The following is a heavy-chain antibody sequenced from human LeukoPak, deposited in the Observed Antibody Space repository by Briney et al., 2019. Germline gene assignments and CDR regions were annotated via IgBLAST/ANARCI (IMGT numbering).Heavy chain of an antibody. V-gene: IGHV3-64*01. D-gene: IGHD3-10*01. CDR1: GFTFSSYT. Sequence: PGGSLRLSCAASGFTFSSYTIHWVRQAPGKGLEYVSAISSNGDSTYYANSVKGRFTISRDNSKNTLDLQMGSLRAEDMAVYYCARGGLWFGGKPFDYWGQGTLVTVSS. CDR3: ARGGLWFGGKPFDY. CDR2: ISSNGDST. J-gene: IGHJ4*02.